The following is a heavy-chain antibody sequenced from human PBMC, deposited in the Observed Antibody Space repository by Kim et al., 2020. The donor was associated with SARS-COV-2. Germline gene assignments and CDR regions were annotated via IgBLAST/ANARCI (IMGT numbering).Heavy chain of an antibody. D-gene: IGHD6-13*01. CDR1: GFTFDNHA. Sequence: LRLSCAASGFTFDNHAMHWVRQAPGKGLEWVSGISWNSGRKGYADSVKGRFTISRDNAKNSLYLQMNSLRAEDTALYYCAKAPSSSWPTVADYWGQGTLVTVSS. CDR2: ISWNSGRK. V-gene: IGHV3-9*01. J-gene: IGHJ4*02. CDR3: AKAPSSSWPTVADY.